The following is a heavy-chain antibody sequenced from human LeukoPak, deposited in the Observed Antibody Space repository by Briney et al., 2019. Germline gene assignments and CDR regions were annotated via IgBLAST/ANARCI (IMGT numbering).Heavy chain of an antibody. D-gene: IGHD2-8*02. CDR3: AKDISPLLVLPDY. Sequence: GGSLRLSCAASGFTFSDYYMSWIRQAPGKGLEWVSYISSSGSTIYYADSVKGRFTISRDNAKNSLYLQMNSLRAEDTALYYCAKDISPLLVLPDYWGQGTLVTVSS. J-gene: IGHJ4*02. V-gene: IGHV3-11*01. CDR1: GFTFSDYY. CDR2: ISSSGSTI.